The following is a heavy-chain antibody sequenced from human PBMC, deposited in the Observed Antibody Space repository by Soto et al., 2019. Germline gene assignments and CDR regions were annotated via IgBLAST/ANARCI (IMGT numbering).Heavy chain of an antibody. V-gene: IGHV4-31*03. Sequence: PSETLSLTCTVSGGSISSGGYYWSWIRQHPGKGLEWIGYIYYSGSTYYNPSLKSRVTISVDTSKNQFSLKLSSVTAADTAVYYCARELYEGGRYYYYGMDVWGQGTTVTVSS. CDR2: IYYSGST. CDR1: GGSISSGGYY. D-gene: IGHD3-3*01. J-gene: IGHJ6*02. CDR3: ARELYEGGRYYYYGMDV.